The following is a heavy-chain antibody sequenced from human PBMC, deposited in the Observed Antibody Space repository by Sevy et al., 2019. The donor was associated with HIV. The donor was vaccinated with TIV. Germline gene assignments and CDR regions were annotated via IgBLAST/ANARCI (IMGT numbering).Heavy chain of an antibody. Sequence: GGSLRLSCAASGFTFSSYGMHWVRQAPGKGLERVAVISYDGSNKYYADSVKGRFTISRDNSKNTLYLQMNSLRAEDTAVYYCAKELYDFWSGYSAGGDAFDIWGQGTMVTVSS. CDR1: GFTFSSYG. D-gene: IGHD3-3*01. V-gene: IGHV3-30*18. CDR3: AKELYDFWSGYSAGGDAFDI. J-gene: IGHJ3*02. CDR2: ISYDGSNK.